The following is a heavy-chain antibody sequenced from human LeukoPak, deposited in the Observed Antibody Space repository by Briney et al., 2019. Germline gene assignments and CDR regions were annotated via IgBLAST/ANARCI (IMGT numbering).Heavy chain of an antibody. CDR3: ARGGYSYGYTYFDY. V-gene: IGHV3-33*01. CDR1: GFTFSSYG. D-gene: IGHD5-18*01. J-gene: IGHJ4*02. CDR2: IWYDGSNK. Sequence: GRSLRLPCAASGFTFSSYGMHWVRQAPGKGLEWVAVIWYDGSNKYYADSVKGRFTISRDNSKNTLYLQMNSLRAEDTAVYYCARGGYSYGYTYFDYWGQGTLVTVSS.